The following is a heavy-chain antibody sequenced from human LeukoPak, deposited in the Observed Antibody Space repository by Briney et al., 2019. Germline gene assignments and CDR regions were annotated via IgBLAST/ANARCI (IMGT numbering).Heavy chain of an antibody. CDR2: ISSSGSTI. J-gene: IGHJ4*02. V-gene: IGHV3-48*03. CDR3: ARGGSSSWYYFDY. CDR1: GFTFTSYE. D-gene: IGHD6-13*01. Sequence: PGGSLRLSCAASGFTFTSYEMNWVRQAPGKGLEWISYISSSGSTIYYADSVKGRFTISRDNAKNSLYMLMNSLRAEDTALYYCARGGSSSWYYFDYWGQGTLVTVSS.